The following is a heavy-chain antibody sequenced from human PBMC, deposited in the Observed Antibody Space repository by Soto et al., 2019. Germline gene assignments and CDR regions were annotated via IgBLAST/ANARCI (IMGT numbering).Heavy chain of an antibody. CDR1: GGTFSSYA. CDR3: ARDHRTRSIAAYDY. J-gene: IGHJ4*02. V-gene: IGHV1-69*13. Sequence: GASVKVSCKASGGTFSSYAISWVRQAPGQGLEWMGGIIPIFGTANYAQKFQGRVTITADESTSTAYMELSSLRSEDTAVYYCARDHRTRSIAAYDYWGQGTLVTVSS. CDR2: IIPIFGTA. D-gene: IGHD6-6*01.